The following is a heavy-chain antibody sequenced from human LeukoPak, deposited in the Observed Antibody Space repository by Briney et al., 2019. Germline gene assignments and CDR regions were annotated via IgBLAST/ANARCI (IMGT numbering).Heavy chain of an antibody. J-gene: IGHJ4*02. Sequence: GASVKVSCKASGYIFTGYYMHWVRQAPGQGLEWMGWINPNSGGTNSAQKFQGRVTMTRDTSISTAYIGLSRLTSDDTAVYYCARHPYSGSYHFDYWGQGTLVTVSS. CDR3: ARHPYSGSYHFDY. D-gene: IGHD1-26*01. CDR2: INPNSGGT. CDR1: GYIFTGYY. V-gene: IGHV1-2*02.